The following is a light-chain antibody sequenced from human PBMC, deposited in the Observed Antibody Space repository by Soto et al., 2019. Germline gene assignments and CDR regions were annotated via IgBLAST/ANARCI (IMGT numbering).Light chain of an antibody. CDR2: QVS. J-gene: IGKJ5*01. V-gene: IGKV2-30*01. CDR3: MQALQSLT. CDR1: QSLIYSNGKTY. Sequence: VLTQSPLSLPVTLGQPASISCNSSQSLIYSNGKTYLNWYQQRPGQVPSRIIYQVSNRESGVPDRFSGSGSVTDFTLKISRVEAADVGVYYCMQALQSLTVGPVTRLEIK.